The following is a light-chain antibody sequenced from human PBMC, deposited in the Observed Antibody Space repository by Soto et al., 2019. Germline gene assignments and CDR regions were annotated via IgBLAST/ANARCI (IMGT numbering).Light chain of an antibody. CDR2: DVS. V-gene: IGLV2-14*03. CDR1: SSDGGTYNF. J-gene: IGLJ1*01. CDR3: RSHTSSSTYV. Sequence: QSLLAQPGSGSGCPGQSITISYTGNSSDGGTYNFVSWYQQHPCQAPILLISDVSYRPSVLADRFPGSKSVNTASLSISLLHSEDEAGYYCRSHTSSSTYVFGAGTKVTVL.